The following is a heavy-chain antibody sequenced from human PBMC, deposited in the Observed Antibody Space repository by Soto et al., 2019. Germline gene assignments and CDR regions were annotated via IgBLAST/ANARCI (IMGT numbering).Heavy chain of an antibody. CDR1: GFTFTSSA. CDR2: IVVGSGNT. V-gene: IGHV1-58*01. J-gene: IGHJ6*02. Sequence: SVKVSCKASGFTFTSSAVQWVRQARGQRLEWIGWIVVGSGNTNYAQKFQERVTITRDMSTSTAYMELSSLRSEDTAVYYCATAPGVPAAGSLYGMDVWAKGPRSPSP. D-gene: IGHD2-2*01. CDR3: ATAPGVPAAGSLYGMDV.